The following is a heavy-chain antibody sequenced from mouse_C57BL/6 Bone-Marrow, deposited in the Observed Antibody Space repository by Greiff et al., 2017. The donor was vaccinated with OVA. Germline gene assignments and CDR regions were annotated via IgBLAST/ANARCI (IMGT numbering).Heavy chain of an antibody. CDR1: GFSLSTFGMG. V-gene: IGHV8-8*01. CDR3: ARINPWYFDD. J-gene: IGHJ1*03. CDR2: IWWDDDT. Sequence: QVTLKESGPGILQPSQTLSLTCSFSGFSLSTFGMGVGWIRQPSGQGLVWLAHIWWDDDTYYNPALKSRLTIAKDTSKNQVCLKIANVDTAETATYYCARINPWYFDDWGTGTTVTVSS.